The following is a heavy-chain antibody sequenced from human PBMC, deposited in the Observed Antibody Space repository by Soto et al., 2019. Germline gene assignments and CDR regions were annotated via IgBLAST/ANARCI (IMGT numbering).Heavy chain of an antibody. CDR3: ARGRTAMVYYYYYYGMDV. J-gene: IGHJ6*02. D-gene: IGHD5-18*01. Sequence: GGSLRLSCAASGFTFSSYWMSWVRQAPGKGLEWVANIKQDGSEKYYVDSVKGRFTISRDNAKNSLYLQMNSLRAEDTAVYYCARGRTAMVYYYYYYGMDVWGQGTTVTVSS. CDR1: GFTFSSYW. CDR2: IKQDGSEK. V-gene: IGHV3-7*01.